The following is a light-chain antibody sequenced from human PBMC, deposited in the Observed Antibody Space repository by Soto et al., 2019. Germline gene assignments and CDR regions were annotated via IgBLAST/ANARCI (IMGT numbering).Light chain of an antibody. V-gene: IGKV3-15*01. J-gene: IGKJ1*01. CDR2: GAS. CDR3: QQYNNWWT. Sequence: EIVMTQSPATLSVSPGERATLSCRARQTVSSNLAWYQQKPGQAPRLLIYGASTRATGIPARFSGRGSGTEFTLTISSLQSEDFAVYYCQQYNNWWTFGQGTKVEIK. CDR1: QTVSSN.